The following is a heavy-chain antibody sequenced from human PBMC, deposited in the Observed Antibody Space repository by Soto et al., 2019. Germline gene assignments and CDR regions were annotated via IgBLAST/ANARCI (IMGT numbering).Heavy chain of an antibody. CDR1: GGTFSSYA. CDR3: ASQMGVTATYEHYNGMDV. V-gene: IGHV1-69*12. J-gene: IGHJ6*02. Sequence: QVQLVQSGAEVKKPGSSVKVSCKASGGTFSSYAISWVRQAPGQGLEWMGGIIPIFGTANYAQKFQGRVTIPADESTSTAYMELSSLRSEDTPVYYSASQMGVTATYEHYNGMDVWGQGTTVTVSS. CDR2: IIPIFGTA. D-gene: IGHD1-7*01.